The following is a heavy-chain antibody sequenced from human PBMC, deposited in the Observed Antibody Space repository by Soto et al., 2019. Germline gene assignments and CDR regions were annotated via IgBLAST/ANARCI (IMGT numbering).Heavy chain of an antibody. V-gene: IGHV1-69*18. CDR2: IITILRTV. CDR3: ARGVYGSGSYHNRGSSKY. CDR1: GGTFSSDV. D-gene: IGHD3-10*01. J-gene: IGHJ4*02. Sequence: QVQLVQSGAEVKKPGSSVKVSCKASGGTFSSDVISWVRQAPGQGLEWMGKIITILRTVNYAQDFQDRITITADESTRTAQMELSSLKFEDTAVYFCARGVYGSGSYHNRGSSKYWGQGTLVTVYS.